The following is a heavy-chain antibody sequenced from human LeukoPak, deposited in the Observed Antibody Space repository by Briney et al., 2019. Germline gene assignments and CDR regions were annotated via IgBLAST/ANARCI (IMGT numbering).Heavy chain of an antibody. CDR3: ARESGYSYGRGNFDY. V-gene: IGHV3-33*01. CDR2: IWYDGTDK. J-gene: IGHJ4*02. Sequence: GGSLRLSCAASGFTFSNYGMHWVRQAPGKGLEWVAVIWYDGTDKDYADSVKGRFTISRDNSKSTLYLQMNSLRAEDTAVYYCARESGYSYGRGNFDYWGQGTLVTVSS. CDR1: GFTFSNYG. D-gene: IGHD5-18*01.